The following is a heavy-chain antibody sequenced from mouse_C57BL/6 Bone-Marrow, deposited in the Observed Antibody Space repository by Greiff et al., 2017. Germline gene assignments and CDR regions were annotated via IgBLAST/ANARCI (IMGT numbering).Heavy chain of an antibody. Sequence: EVQLQQSGTVLARPGASVKMSCKTSGYTFTSYWMHWVKQRPGQGLEWIGAIYPGNSDTSYNQKFKGKAKLTAVTSASTAYMELSSLTNEDSAVYYCTVYYYGSSSFAYWGQGTLVTVSA. CDR3: TVYYYGSSSFAY. CDR1: GYTFTSYW. CDR2: IYPGNSDT. J-gene: IGHJ3*01. V-gene: IGHV1-5*01. D-gene: IGHD1-1*01.